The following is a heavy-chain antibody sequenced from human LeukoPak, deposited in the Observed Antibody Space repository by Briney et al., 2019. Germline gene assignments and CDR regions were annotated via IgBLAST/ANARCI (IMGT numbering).Heavy chain of an antibody. V-gene: IGHV1-18*01. D-gene: IGHD6-13*01. CDR1: GYTFTSYG. J-gene: IGHJ4*02. CDR2: ISAYNGNT. Sequence: ASVKVSCKASGYTFTSYGISWVRQAPGQGLEWMGWISAYNGNTNYAQKLQGRVTMTTDTSTSTAYTELRSLRSDDTAVYYCARSLGSSSPYYFDYWGQGTLVTVSS. CDR3: ARSLGSSSPYYFDY.